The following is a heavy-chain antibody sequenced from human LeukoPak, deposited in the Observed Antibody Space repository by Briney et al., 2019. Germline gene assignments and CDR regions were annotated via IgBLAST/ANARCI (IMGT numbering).Heavy chain of an antibody. CDR1: GFTFSNAW. Sequence: GGSPRLSCAASGFTFSNAWLIWVRQTPGKGLEWVGRIKTKSEGGTTDYAAPVKGRFTISRDDSKKMVYLQMNGLKAEDTAVYYCTTEDYWGQGTLVTVSS. CDR2: IKTKSEGGTT. V-gene: IGHV3-15*01. J-gene: IGHJ4*02. CDR3: TTEDY.